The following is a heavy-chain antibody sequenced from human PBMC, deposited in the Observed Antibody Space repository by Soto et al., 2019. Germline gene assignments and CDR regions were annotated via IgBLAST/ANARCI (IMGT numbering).Heavy chain of an antibody. V-gene: IGHV1-69*01. D-gene: IGHD2-8*01. CDR2: IISIFGTT. CDR1: GGTFSSYV. J-gene: IGHJ6*02. CDR3: ATPLAYAMRGWDGLDV. Sequence: QVQLVQSGAEVKKPGSSVKVSCKASGGTFSSYVIGWVRQAPGQGLEWMGGIISIFGTTHYAQRFQGRVTITADESPSTAYMELSSLRSEATDVYYCATPLAYAMRGWDGLDVWGQGTTVTVSS.